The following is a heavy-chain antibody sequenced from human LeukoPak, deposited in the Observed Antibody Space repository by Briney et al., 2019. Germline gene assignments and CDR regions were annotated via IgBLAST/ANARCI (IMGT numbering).Heavy chain of an antibody. J-gene: IGHJ3*01. Sequence: PSETLSLTCIVSGASLSDRYWNWIRQPAGKRLEWIGRIYTSGSTNYNPSLESRVTMSIDTSKKQFSLRLTSVTAADTAVYYRVREVQRGYGDYPDAFDVWGQGTLVTVSS. D-gene: IGHD4-17*01. CDR1: GASLSDRY. V-gene: IGHV4-4*07. CDR2: IYTSGST. CDR3: VREVQRGYGDYPDAFDV.